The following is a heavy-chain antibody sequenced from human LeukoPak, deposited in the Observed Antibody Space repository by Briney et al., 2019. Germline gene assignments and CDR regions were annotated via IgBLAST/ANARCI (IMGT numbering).Heavy chain of an antibody. Sequence: GSLRLSCAASGFPFSDFAMHWIRQAPGKGLEWVAILSFDGSHKYYTASVKGRFTISRDNSKNTLYLQMNSLRTEDTAVYYCARESGRRSTKDYLDRWGQGTLVTVSS. V-gene: IGHV3-30-3*01. CDR2: LSFDGSHK. J-gene: IGHJ4*02. CDR3: ARESGRRSTKDYLDR. D-gene: IGHD2-8*01. CDR1: GFPFSDFA.